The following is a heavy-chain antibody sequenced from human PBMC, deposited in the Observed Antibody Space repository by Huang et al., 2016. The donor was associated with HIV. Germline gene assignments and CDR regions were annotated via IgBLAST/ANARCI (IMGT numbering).Heavy chain of an antibody. J-gene: IGHJ4*03. Sequence: VQSGPQVRMPGSSVRISCETPGYTFTAYILHWFRQAPGRSLARMVGIKPKFVAVNYAASFQGRIRITRDIYRETAFLELTGLPVDDTAVYYCARDRLYDGWAWRLDPWGQGTRVIVSS. CDR3: ARDRLYDGWAWRLDP. V-gene: IGHV1-2*02. CDR1: GYTFTAYI. D-gene: IGHD2-21*01. CDR2: IKPKFVAV.